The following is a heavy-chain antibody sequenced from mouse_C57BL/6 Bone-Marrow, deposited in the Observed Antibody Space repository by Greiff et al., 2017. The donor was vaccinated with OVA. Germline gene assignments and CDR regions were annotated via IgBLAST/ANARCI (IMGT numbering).Heavy chain of an antibody. J-gene: IGHJ4*01. CDR2: IHPNSGST. V-gene: IGHV1-64*01. D-gene: IGHD4-1*01. CDR3: ARQRLGAMDY. Sequence: QVQLQQPGAELVKPGASVKLSCKASGYTFTSYWMHWVKQRPGQGLEWIGMIHPNSGSTKYNEKFKSKATLTVDKSSSTAYMQLSSLTSEDSAVYYCARQRLGAMDYWGQGTSVTVSS. CDR1: GYTFTSYW.